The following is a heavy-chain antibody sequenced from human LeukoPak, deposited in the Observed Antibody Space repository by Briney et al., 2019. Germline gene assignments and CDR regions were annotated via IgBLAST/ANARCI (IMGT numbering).Heavy chain of an antibody. CDR1: GGSFSGYY. CDR2: INHSGST. J-gene: IGHJ4*02. Sequence: SETLSLTCAVYGGSFSGYYWSWIRQPPGKGLEWIGEINHSGSTNYNPSLKSRVTISVDTSKNQFSLKLSSVTAADTAVYYCARDGEYYYDSSGYYYYFDYWGQGTLVTVSS. CDR3: ARDGEYYYDSSGYYYYFDY. D-gene: IGHD3-22*01. V-gene: IGHV4-34*01.